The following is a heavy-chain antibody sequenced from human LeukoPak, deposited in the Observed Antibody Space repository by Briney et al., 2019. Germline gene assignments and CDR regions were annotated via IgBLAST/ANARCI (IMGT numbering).Heavy chain of an antibody. Sequence: PSETLSLTCTVSGGSMSSYYWSWIRQPPGKGLEWIGYIYYSGSTNYNPSLKSRVTISVDTSKNQFSLKLSSVTAADTAVYYCARVGIGYDSSGYHDYWGQGTLVTVSS. J-gene: IGHJ4*02. D-gene: IGHD3-22*01. CDR2: IYYSGST. CDR3: ARVGIGYDSSGYHDY. V-gene: IGHV4-59*01. CDR1: GGSMSSYY.